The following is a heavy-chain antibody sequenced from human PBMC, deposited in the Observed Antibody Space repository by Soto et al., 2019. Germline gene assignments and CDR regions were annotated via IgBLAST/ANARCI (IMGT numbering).Heavy chain of an antibody. D-gene: IGHD3-22*01. Sequence: EVQLLESGGALVQPGGSLRLSCAASAFTSSSYAMSWVRQAPGKGLEWVSTIGGSGGSTTYYAASVQGRFTIFRDNSKNTLFLQMNSLRAEDTALYYCATLLGDSVYYPTGYWGQGTLVTVSS. V-gene: IGHV3-23*01. J-gene: IGHJ4*02. CDR3: ATLLGDSVYYPTGY. CDR1: AFTSSSYA. CDR2: IGGSGGSTT.